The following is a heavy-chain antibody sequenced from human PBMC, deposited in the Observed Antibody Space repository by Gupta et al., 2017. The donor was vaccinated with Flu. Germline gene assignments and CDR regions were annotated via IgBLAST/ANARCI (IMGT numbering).Heavy chain of an antibody. V-gene: IGHV3-23*01. Sequence: QTPGKGLAWLSAIGGTGFTTFYANSLNGRFSISRDNSKNTLYLQMNSLGAEDSAIYYCARDAVYNTVWGDFDYWGRGTLVTVSS. CDR3: ARDAVYNTVWGDFDY. J-gene: IGHJ4*02. CDR2: IGGTGFTT. D-gene: IGHD3-16*01.